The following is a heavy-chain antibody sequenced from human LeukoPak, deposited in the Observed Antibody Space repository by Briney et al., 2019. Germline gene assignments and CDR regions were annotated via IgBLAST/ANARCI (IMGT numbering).Heavy chain of an antibody. J-gene: IGHJ4*02. CDR3: AKRGKGYCSSPSCATDY. Sequence: GGSLRLSCAASGFTFSNYAMSWVRQAPGKGLEWVSAISESGASTYYADSVKGRVTISRDNSKNTLYLQLNSLRAEDTAVYFCAKRGKGYCSSPSCATDYWGQGTLVTVSS. V-gene: IGHV3-23*01. CDR1: GFTFSNYA. D-gene: IGHD2-2*01. CDR2: ISESGAST.